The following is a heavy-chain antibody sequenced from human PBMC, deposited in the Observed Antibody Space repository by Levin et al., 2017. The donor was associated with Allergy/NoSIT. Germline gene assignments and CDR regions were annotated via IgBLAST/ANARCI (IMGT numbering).Heavy chain of an antibody. Sequence: NTSETLSLTCTVSGDSINSRSYYWGWIRQPPGKGLEWIGSLYFSDTSYYNPSLRSRVTISVDSSKNQFSLRLNSVTAADTAMYYCARAAVGGYTSSWYYFDNWGQGTLVTVSS. J-gene: IGHJ4*02. CDR2: LYFSDTS. CDR3: ARAAVGGYTSSWYYFDN. CDR1: GDSINSRSYY. V-gene: IGHV4-39*07. D-gene: IGHD6-13*01.